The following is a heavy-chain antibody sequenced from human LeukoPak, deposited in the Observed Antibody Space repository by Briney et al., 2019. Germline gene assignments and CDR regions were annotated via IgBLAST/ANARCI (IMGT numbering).Heavy chain of an antibody. J-gene: IGHJ4*02. CDR1: GGSFSSYY. D-gene: IGHD3-10*01. Sequence: SETLSLTCAVYGGSFSSYYWSWIRQPPGKGLEWIGYIYYSGSTNYNPSLKSRVTISVDTSKNQFSLKLSSVTAADTAVYYCARQVGRSGSVFDYWGQGTLVTVSS. V-gene: IGHV4-59*08. CDR2: IYYSGST. CDR3: ARQVGRSGSVFDY.